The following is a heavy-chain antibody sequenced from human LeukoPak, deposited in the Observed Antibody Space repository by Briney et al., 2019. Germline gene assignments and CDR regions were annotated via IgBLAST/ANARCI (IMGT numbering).Heavy chain of an antibody. D-gene: IGHD6-19*01. V-gene: IGHV3-13*01. CDR3: ARAGWDGSGWSDFDY. CDR1: GFTFSSYD. J-gene: IGHJ4*02. CDR2: IGTAGDT. Sequence: GGSLRLSCAASGFTFSSYDMHWVRQATGKGLEWVSAIGTAGDTYYPGSVKGRFTISRENAKNSLYLQMNSLRAGDTAVYYCARAGWDGSGWSDFDYWGQGTLATVSS.